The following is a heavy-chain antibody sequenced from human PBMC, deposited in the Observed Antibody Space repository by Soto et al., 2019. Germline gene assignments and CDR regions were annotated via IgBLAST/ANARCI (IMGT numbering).Heavy chain of an antibody. V-gene: IGHV1-69*13. CDR1: GGTFSSYA. CDR3: ARRGGITMVRRVIIKDYYYGMDV. D-gene: IGHD3-10*01. CDR2: IIPIFGTA. Sequence: SVKVSCKASGGTFSSYAISWVRQAPGQGLEWMGGIIPIFGTANYAQKFQGRVTITADESTSTAYMELSSLRSEDTAVYYCARRGGITMVRRVIIKDYYYGMDVWDKGTTGTVSS. J-gene: IGHJ6*04.